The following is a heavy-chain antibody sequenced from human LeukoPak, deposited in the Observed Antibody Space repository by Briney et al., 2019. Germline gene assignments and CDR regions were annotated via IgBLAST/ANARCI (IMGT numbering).Heavy chain of an antibody. Sequence: ASVKVSCKASGYIFTSYYMNWVRQAPGQGLEWMGIINPSDGSISYAQKFQGRVTMTRDTSTSSVYMELSSLTSEDTAVYYCARDREVGTTRKYFDCWGQGTLVTVSS. D-gene: IGHD1-26*01. CDR3: ARDREVGTTRKYFDC. V-gene: IGHV1-46*01. CDR2: INPSDGSI. CDR1: GYIFTSYY. J-gene: IGHJ4*02.